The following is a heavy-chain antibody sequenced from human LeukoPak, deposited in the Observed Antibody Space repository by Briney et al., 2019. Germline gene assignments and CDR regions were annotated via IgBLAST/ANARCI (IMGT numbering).Heavy chain of an antibody. D-gene: IGHD3-3*01. CDR3: AKDRRSFSIFGVVIGY. Sequence: GGSLRLSCAASGFTFSSNAMHWVRQAPGKGLEWVAVISYDGSNKYYADSVKGRFTISRDNSKNTLYLQMNSLRGEDTAVYYCAKDRRSFSIFGVVIGYWGQGTLVTVSS. V-gene: IGHV3-30*14. CDR2: ISYDGSNK. J-gene: IGHJ4*02. CDR1: GFTFSSNA.